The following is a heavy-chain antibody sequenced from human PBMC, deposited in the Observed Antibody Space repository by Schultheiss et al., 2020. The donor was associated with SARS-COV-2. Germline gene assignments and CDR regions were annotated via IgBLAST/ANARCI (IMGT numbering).Heavy chain of an antibody. CDR1: GGSISSSSYY. CDR3: ARQLRFLEWLLFRGWFDP. J-gene: IGHJ5*02. Sequence: SETLSLTCTVSGGSISSSSYYWGWIRQPPGKGLEWIGSIYYSGSTYYNPSLKSRVTISVDTSKNQFSLKLSSVTAADTAVYYCARQLRFLEWLLFRGWFDPWGQGTLVTVSS. V-gene: IGHV4-39*01. D-gene: IGHD3-3*01. CDR2: IYYSGST.